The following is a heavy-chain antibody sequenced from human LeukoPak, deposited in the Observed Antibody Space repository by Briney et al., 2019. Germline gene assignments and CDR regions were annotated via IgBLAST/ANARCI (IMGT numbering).Heavy chain of an antibody. CDR1: GFTFSSYA. CDR2: IKSTSDGGTT. V-gene: IGHV3-15*01. J-gene: IGHJ3*02. CDR3: TTEKEYCSGDTCYLVAFDI. D-gene: IGHD2-15*01. Sequence: NPGGSLRLSCAASGFTFSSYAMHWVRQAPGKGLEWVGRIKSTSDGGTTDYAAPVRGRLTISRDDSINTLYLQMNSLTIEDTAVYFCTTEKEYCSGDTCYLVAFDIWGQGTLVTVSS.